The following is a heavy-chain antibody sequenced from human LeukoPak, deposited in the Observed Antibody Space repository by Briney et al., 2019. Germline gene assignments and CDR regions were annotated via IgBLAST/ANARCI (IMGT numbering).Heavy chain of an antibody. D-gene: IGHD3-10*01. CDR3: TRNFYYGHDY. CDR1: GFTFSGYS. J-gene: IGHJ4*02. Sequence: GGSLRLSCAASGFTFSGYSMHWVRQAPGKGLVWVSRINTDGSGTTYADSVKGRFTISRDNAKNTLYLQMSSLRGEDTAVYFCTRNFYYGHDYWGQGTLVTVSS. CDR2: INTDGSGT. V-gene: IGHV3-74*01.